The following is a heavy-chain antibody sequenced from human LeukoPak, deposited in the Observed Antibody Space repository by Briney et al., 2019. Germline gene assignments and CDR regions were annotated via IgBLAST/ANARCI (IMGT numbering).Heavy chain of an antibody. Sequence: ASVKVSCKASGYTFTGYYMHWVRQAPGQGLEWMGWINPNSGGTNYAQKFQGRVTMTRDTSISTAYMELSRLRSDDTAVYYCAQAAAGTIYYYYGMAVWGQGPTVTVSS. J-gene: IGHJ6*02. CDR1: GYTFTGYY. D-gene: IGHD6-13*01. CDR2: INPNSGGT. V-gene: IGHV1-2*02. CDR3: AQAAAGTIYYYYGMAV.